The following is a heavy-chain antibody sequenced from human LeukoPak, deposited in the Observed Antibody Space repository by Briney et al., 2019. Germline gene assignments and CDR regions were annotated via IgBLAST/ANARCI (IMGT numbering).Heavy chain of an antibody. CDR2: IYYSGST. Sequence: PSETLSLTCTVSGGSFSSSSYYWGWIRQPPGKGLEWIGSIYYSGSTYYNPSLKSRVTISVDTSKNQFSLKLSSVTAADTAVYYCARLEMANDAFDIWGQGTMVTVSS. CDR3: ARLEMANDAFDI. V-gene: IGHV4-39*01. D-gene: IGHD5-24*01. J-gene: IGHJ3*02. CDR1: GGSFSSSSYY.